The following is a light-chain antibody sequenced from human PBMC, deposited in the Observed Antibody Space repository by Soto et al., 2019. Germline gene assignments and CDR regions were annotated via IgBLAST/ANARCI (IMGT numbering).Light chain of an antibody. CDR3: QQYNSNPLS. CDR2: KAS. V-gene: IGKV1-5*03. CDR1: QSISSW. Sequence: DIQMTQSPSTLSASVGDRVTITCRASQSISSWLAWYQQKPGKAPKLLIYKASSLESGVPSRFSGSGSGTEFTLSISSLRPDDFATYYCQQYNSNPLSFGGGTKVEIK. J-gene: IGKJ4*01.